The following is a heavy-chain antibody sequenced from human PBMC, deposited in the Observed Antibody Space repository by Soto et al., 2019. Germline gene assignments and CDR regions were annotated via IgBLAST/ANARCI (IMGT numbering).Heavy chain of an antibody. Sequence: PGGSLRLSCAAFGFTVSGKKYMAWVRQPPGKGLEWVSSISSSGIYTYYADSVRGRFTISRDNAKNSLYLQMNSLSAEDTAVYYCARVVATANNWFDPWGQGTLVTVSS. CDR3: ARVVATANNWFDP. J-gene: IGHJ5*02. CDR1: GFTVSGKKY. V-gene: IGHV3-21*01. D-gene: IGHD2-15*01. CDR2: ISSSGIYT.